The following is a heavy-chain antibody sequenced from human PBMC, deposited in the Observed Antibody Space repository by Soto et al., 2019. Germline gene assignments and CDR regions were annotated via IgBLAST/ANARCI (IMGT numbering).Heavy chain of an antibody. J-gene: IGHJ4*02. CDR1: GFTFSSYA. CDR3: ASPSAGHASFDY. CDR2: ISYDGSNK. V-gene: IGHV3-30-3*01. Sequence: QVQLVESGGGVVQPGRSLRLSCAASGFTFSSYAMHWVRQAPGKGLEWVAVISYDGSNKYYADSVKGRFTISRDNSKNTLYLQMNSLRAEDTAVYYCASPSAGHASFDYWGQGTLVTVSS. D-gene: IGHD6-13*01.